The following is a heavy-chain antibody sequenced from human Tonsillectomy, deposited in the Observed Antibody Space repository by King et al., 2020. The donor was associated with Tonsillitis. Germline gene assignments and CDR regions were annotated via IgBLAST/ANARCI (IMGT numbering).Heavy chain of an antibody. CDR3: ARDTTYDFWSGYYHTSSFDY. D-gene: IGHD3-3*01. J-gene: IGHJ4*02. V-gene: IGHV3-33*08. Sequence: VQLVQSGGGVVQPGRSLRLSCAASGFTFISYGMHWVRQAPGKGLEWVAVIWYDGSNKYYADSVKGRFTISRDNSKNTLYLQMNSLRAEDTAVYYCARDTTYDFWSGYYHTSSFDYWGQGTLVTVSS. CDR1: GFTFISYG. CDR2: IWYDGSNK.